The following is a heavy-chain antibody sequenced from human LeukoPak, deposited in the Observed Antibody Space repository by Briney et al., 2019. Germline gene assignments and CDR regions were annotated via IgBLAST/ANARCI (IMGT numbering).Heavy chain of an antibody. D-gene: IGHD3-10*01. Sequence: PGGSLRLSCTSSGFSFSDYPIHWVRQAPGRGLEWVAVISSDGRSKYYVDSVKGRFTLSRDNSKDTVYLQLSSLRTEDTAVYFCPRDFSGGIAAYFDYWGQGTLVTVSS. CDR2: ISSDGRSK. J-gene: IGHJ4*02. CDR3: PRDFSGGIAAYFDY. CDR1: GFSFSDYP. V-gene: IGHV3-30*15.